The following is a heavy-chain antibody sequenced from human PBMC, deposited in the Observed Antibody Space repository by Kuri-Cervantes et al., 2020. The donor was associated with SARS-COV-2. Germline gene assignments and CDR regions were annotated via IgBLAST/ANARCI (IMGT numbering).Heavy chain of an antibody. D-gene: IGHD3-22*01. V-gene: IGHV1-69*13. CDR2: INPIFGTA. Sequence: SVKVSCKASGGTFSRYAISWVRQAPGQGLEWMGGINPIFGTANYAQKFQGRVTITADESTSTAYMELSSLGSEDTAVYYRTRGYYYDSSGYYLADYWGQGTPVTVSS. CDR1: GGTFSRYA. J-gene: IGHJ4*02. CDR3: TRGYYYDSSGYYLADY.